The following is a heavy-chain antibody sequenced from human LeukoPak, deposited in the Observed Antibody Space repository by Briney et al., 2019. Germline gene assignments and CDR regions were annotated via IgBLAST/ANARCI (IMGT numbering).Heavy chain of an antibody. D-gene: IGHD1-14*01. CDR2: INHSGST. J-gene: IGHJ5*02. CDR3: ARDRQNRGFDP. Sequence: SETLSLTCAVYGGSVSGYYWSWIPQPPGKGLEWIGKINHSGSTNDNPSLKSRVTISVDTSKNQFSLKLSSVTAADTAVYYCARDRQNRGFDPWGQGTLVTVSS. V-gene: IGHV4-34*01. CDR1: GGSVSGYY.